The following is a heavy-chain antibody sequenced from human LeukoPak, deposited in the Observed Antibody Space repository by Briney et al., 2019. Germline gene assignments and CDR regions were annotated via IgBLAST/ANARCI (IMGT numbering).Heavy chain of an antibody. V-gene: IGHV4-39*07. CDR3: ARVGSGWGDFDY. Sequence: PSETLSLTCTVSGGSVSSSSHYWGWIRQPPGKGLEWIGWIGSLYYNENTYYNPSLKSRVSISADTSKNQFSLNLSSVTAADTAVYYCARVGSGWGDFDYWGQGTLVTVSS. D-gene: IGHD6-25*01. J-gene: IGHJ4*02. CDR2: LYYNENT. CDR1: GGSVSSSSHY.